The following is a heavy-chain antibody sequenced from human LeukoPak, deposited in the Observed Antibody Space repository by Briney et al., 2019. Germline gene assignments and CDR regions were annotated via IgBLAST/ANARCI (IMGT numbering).Heavy chain of an antibody. Sequence: PGGSLRLSCAASGFTFSSYAMSWVRQAPGKGLVWVSRISGDGSTTSYADSVKGRFTISRDNAKNTLYLQMNSLRAEDTAVYYCAVRGYTYGLDYWGQGTLVTVSS. CDR1: GFTFSSYA. CDR3: AVRGYTYGLDY. J-gene: IGHJ4*02. D-gene: IGHD5-18*01. CDR2: ISGDGSTT. V-gene: IGHV3-74*01.